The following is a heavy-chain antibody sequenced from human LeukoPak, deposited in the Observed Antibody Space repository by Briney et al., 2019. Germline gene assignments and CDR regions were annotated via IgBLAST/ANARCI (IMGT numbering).Heavy chain of an antibody. CDR1: GGSISSYY. V-gene: IGHV4-59*01. Sequence: PSETLSLTCTVSGGSISSYYWSWIRQPPGKGLEWIGYIYYSGSTNYNPSLKSRVTISVDTSKNQFSLKLSSVTAADTAVYYCARAILRFENDYWGQGTLVTVSS. CDR3: ARAILRFENDY. J-gene: IGHJ4*02. CDR2: IYYSGST. D-gene: IGHD3-9*01.